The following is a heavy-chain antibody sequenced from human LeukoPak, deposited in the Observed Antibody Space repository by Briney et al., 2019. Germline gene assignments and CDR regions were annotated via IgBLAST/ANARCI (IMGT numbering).Heavy chain of an antibody. D-gene: IGHD3-10*01. CDR1: GFPLRAYW. CDR2: IKQDGSEK. J-gene: IGHJ4*02. Sequence: GSLRLSFAASGFPLRAYWMSWVRPAPGKGLEWVANIKQDGSEKYYLDSVRGRFTISRDNAKNSLYLQMNSLRVEDTAVYYCARLLVYGSGAEAFDYWGQGTLVSVS. V-gene: IGHV3-7*01. CDR3: ARLLVYGSGAEAFDY.